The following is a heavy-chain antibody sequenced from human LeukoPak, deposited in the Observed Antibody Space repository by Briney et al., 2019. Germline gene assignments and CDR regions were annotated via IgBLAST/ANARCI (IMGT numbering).Heavy chain of an antibody. Sequence: PGGSLGLSCAASGFTFDDYAMHWVRQAPGKGLEWVSLISGDGGSTYYADSVKGRFTISRDNSKNSLYLQMNSLRTEDTALYYCAKDMAALGYCSGGSCPGWGQGTLVTVSS. CDR1: GFTFDDYA. V-gene: IGHV3-43*02. CDR2: ISGDGGST. D-gene: IGHD2-15*01. CDR3: AKDMAALGYCSGGSCPG. J-gene: IGHJ4*02.